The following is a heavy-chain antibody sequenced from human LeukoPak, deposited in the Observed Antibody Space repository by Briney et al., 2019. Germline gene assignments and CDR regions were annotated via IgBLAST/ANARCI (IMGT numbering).Heavy chain of an antibody. Sequence: PGGSLRLSCAASGFTVSSNYMSWVRQAPGKGLEWVSVIYSGGSTYYADSVKDRFIISRDNSKNTLYLQMNSLRPEDTAVYYCAKDLMRDRWFGESWGQGTLVTVSS. CDR2: IYSGGST. J-gene: IGHJ5*02. CDR3: AKDLMRDRWFGES. D-gene: IGHD3-10*01. CDR1: GFTVSSNY. V-gene: IGHV3-66*01.